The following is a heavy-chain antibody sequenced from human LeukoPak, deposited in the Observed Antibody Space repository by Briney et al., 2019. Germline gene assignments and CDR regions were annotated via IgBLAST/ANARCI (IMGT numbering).Heavy chain of an antibody. CDR1: GVSASGYY. D-gene: IGHD1-26*01. Sequence: PSETLSLTCSGSGVSASGYYWSWIRQPPGKGLEWIGYIYYTGDTNCNPSLKSRVTVSLDTSKNQVSLRLSSVTAADTAVYYCARHPFATPFDYWGQGTLVTVSS. V-gene: IGHV4-59*08. CDR2: IYYTGDT. CDR3: ARHPFATPFDY. J-gene: IGHJ4*02.